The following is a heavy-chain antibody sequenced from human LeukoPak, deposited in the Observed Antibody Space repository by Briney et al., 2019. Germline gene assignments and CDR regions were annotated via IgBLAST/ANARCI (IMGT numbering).Heavy chain of an antibody. D-gene: IGHD6-13*01. CDR3: ARGVSNNWYSSEYFQH. Sequence: SVKVSCKASGGTFSSYAISWVRQAPGQGLEWMGGIIPIFGTANYARKFQGRVTITADESTSTAYMELSSLRSEDTAVYYCARGVSNNWYSSEYFQHWGQGTLVTVSS. CDR2: IIPIFGTA. J-gene: IGHJ1*01. V-gene: IGHV1-69*13. CDR1: GGTFSSYA.